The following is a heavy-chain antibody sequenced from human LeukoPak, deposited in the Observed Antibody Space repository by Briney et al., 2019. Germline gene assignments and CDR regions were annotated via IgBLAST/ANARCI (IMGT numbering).Heavy chain of an antibody. CDR2: IGDIGAST. D-gene: IGHD1-1*01. Sequence: GGSLRLSCAPSGFTFSNYAMSWVRQAPGKGLEWVSDIGDIGASTNYVGSVKGRFTISRDNSKNTLYLQMNSLRAEDTAVYYCARKGNGALDIWGQGTMVTVSS. J-gene: IGHJ3*02. CDR1: GFTFSNYA. CDR3: ARKGNGALDI. V-gene: IGHV3-23*01.